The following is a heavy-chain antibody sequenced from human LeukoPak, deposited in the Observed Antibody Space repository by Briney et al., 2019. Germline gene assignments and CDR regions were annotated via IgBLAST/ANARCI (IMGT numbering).Heavy chain of an antibody. V-gene: IGHV3-48*01. CDR2: ISSSSSTI. J-gene: IGHJ4*02. CDR1: GFTFSTYS. CDR3: ASGYYYDSSGYTFDY. Sequence: GGSLRLSCAASGFTFSTYSMNWVRQAPGKGLEWISYISSSSSTIYYADSVKGRFTIPRDNAKNSLYLQMNSLRAEDTAVYYCASGYYYDSSGYTFDYWGQGTLVTVSS. D-gene: IGHD3-22*01.